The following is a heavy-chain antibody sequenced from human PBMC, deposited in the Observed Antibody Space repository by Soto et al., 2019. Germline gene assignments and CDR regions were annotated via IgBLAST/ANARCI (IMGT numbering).Heavy chain of an antibody. J-gene: IGHJ3*02. CDR1: GFTFSSYW. D-gene: IGHD4-17*01. CDR3: ARAYGDYHAFDI. V-gene: IGHV3-7*01. CDR2: IKQDGSEK. Sequence: GGSLRLSCAASGFTFSSYWMSWVRQAPGKGLEWVANIKQDGSEKYYVDSVNGRFTISRDNAKNSLYLQMNSLRLEDTAVDYCARAYGDYHAFDIWGQGTMVTVSS.